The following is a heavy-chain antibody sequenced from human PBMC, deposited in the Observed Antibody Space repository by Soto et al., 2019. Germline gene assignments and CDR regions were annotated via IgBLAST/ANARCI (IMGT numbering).Heavy chain of an antibody. CDR2: XYXTXXX. V-gene: IGHV4-30-2*01. CDR1: GDSMTSGDYA. D-gene: IGHD2-2*01. Sequence: TRSLTCTVSGDSMTSGDYAWSWIRQPPGKGLEXLGXXYXTXXXHXXPSLKSRVSISQDRSKNQFSLELTSVTAADTAVYYCARGDYQYSIDYWGQGSLVTASS. J-gene: IGHJ4*02. CDR3: ARGDYQYSIDY.